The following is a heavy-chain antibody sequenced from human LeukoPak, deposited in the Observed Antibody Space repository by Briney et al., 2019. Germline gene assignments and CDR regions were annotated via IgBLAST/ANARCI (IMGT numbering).Heavy chain of an antibody. D-gene: IGHD3-3*01. Sequence: SGGSLRLSCAASGFTFSSYAMSWVRQAPGKGLEWVSAISGSGGSTYYADSVKGRFTISRDNSKNTLYLQMNSLRAEDTAVYYCAKDPYYDFWSGTLYFDYWGQGTLVTVSS. CDR2: ISGSGGST. V-gene: IGHV3-23*01. J-gene: IGHJ4*02. CDR1: GFTFSSYA. CDR3: AKDPYYDFWSGTLYFDY.